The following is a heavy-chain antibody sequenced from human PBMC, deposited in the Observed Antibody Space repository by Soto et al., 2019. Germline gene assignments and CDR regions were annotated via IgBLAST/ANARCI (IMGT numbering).Heavy chain of an antibody. J-gene: IGHJ5*02. CDR2: IYPGDSDT. D-gene: IGHD2-15*01. CDR1: GYSFTSYW. Sequence: HGESLKISCKGSGYSFTSYWIGWVRQMPGKGLEWMGIIYPGDSDTRYSPSFQGQVTISADKSISTAYLQWSSLKASDTAMYYCARGYCSGGSCPNWFDPWGQGTLVTVSS. CDR3: ARGYCSGGSCPNWFDP. V-gene: IGHV5-51*01.